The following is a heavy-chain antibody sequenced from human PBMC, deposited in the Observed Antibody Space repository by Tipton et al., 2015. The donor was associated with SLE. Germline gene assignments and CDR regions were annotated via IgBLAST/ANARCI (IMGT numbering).Heavy chain of an antibody. D-gene: IGHD4-17*01. CDR3: AKDREVTTRFYFDY. V-gene: IGHV3-21*04. CDR2: ISSRSSYI. Sequence: SLRLSCAASGFTFSSYNMNWVRQAPGKGLEWVSSISSRSSYIYYADSGRGRFTISRDNAKNSLYLQMNSLRTEDTAVYYCAKDREVTTRFYFDYWGQGTLVTVSS. CDR1: GFTFSSYN. J-gene: IGHJ4*02.